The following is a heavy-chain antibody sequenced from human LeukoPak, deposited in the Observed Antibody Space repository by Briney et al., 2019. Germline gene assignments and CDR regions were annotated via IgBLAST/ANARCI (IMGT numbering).Heavy chain of an antibody. Sequence: GGSPRLSCAASGFTFSGFGMHWVRQAPGKGLVWVSRIRTDGTITTYADSVKGRFSISRDNAKNTLYLQVNSLRVEDTAVYYCAREGTGSYMDVWGKGTTVTVSS. J-gene: IGHJ6*03. D-gene: IGHD1/OR15-1a*01. V-gene: IGHV3-74*03. CDR1: GFTFSGFG. CDR2: IRTDGTIT. CDR3: AREGTGSYMDV.